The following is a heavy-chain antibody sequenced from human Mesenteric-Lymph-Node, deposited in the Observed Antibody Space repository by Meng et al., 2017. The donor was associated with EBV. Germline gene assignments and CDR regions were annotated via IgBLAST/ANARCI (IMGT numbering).Heavy chain of an antibody. D-gene: IGHD2-2*01. CDR2: INPSASFT. J-gene: IGHJ4*02. Sequence: QVQLVQSGAEVKTPGALEKVSCKASGYTLTSYYIHWVRQAPGQGLEGMGVINPSASFTTYPQKFQGRVTMTRDTSTSTVYMEVSSLRSEDTAVYYCVRALNAYSFDYWGQGTLVTVSS. CDR1: GYTLTSYY. V-gene: IGHV1-46*01. CDR3: VRALNAYSFDY.